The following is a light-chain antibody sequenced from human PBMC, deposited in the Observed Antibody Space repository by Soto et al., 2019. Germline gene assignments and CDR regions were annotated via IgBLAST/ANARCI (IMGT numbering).Light chain of an antibody. Sequence: EIVLTQSPGTLSLSPGERATISCRASQSVSSSYLAWYQQKPVQAPRLLIYGASSRATGIPDRFSASGSGTDFTLTISGLEPEDFAVYYCQQYGSSLITFGQGTRLEIK. CDR1: QSVSSSY. J-gene: IGKJ5*01. CDR2: GAS. CDR3: QQYGSSLIT. V-gene: IGKV3-20*01.